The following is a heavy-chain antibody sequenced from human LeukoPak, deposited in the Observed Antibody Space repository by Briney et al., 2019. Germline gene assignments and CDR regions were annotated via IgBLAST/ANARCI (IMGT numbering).Heavy chain of an antibody. D-gene: IGHD1-26*01. CDR3: ARGRVGATYNYFDY. CDR2: IYTSGST. Sequence: SETLSLTCTVSGGSISSGSYYWSWIRQPAGKGLEWIGRIYTSGSTNYNPSLKSRVTISVDTSKNQFSLKLSSVTAADTAVYYCARGRVGATYNYFDYWGQGTLVTVSS. CDR1: GGSISSGSYY. J-gene: IGHJ4*02. V-gene: IGHV4-61*02.